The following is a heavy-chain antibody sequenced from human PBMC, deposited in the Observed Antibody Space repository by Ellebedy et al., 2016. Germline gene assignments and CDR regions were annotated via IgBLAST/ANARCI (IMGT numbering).Heavy chain of an antibody. CDR2: ISSSSSSI. Sequence: GESLKISXAASGFIFSSYSMNWVRQAPGKGLEWVSYISSSSSSIYYADSVKGRFTISRDNAKNTLYLQMNSLRGEDTAVYFCTRVLDGNYGRTDYWGQGTLVTVSS. CDR1: GFIFSSYS. J-gene: IGHJ4*02. CDR3: TRVLDGNYGRTDY. D-gene: IGHD1-7*01. V-gene: IGHV3-48*01.